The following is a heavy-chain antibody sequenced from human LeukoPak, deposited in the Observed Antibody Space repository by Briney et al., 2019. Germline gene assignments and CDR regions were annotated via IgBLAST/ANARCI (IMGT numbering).Heavy chain of an antibody. CDR2: ISWNSGSI. Sequence: GRSLRLSCAASGFTFDVFAMHWVRQAPGKGVEWVSGISWNSGSIGYADSVKGRFTISRDNAKNSLFLQMNSLRAEDTALYYCAKDIGTYSFTSFDYWGQGTLVTVSS. CDR3: AKDIGTYSFTSFDY. CDR1: GFTFDVFA. V-gene: IGHV3-9*01. J-gene: IGHJ4*02. D-gene: IGHD5-18*01.